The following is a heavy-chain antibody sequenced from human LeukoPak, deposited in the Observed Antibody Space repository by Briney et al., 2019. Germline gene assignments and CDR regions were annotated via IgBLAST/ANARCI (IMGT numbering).Heavy chain of an antibody. D-gene: IGHD3-10*01. Sequence: SGPTLVNPTQTLTLTCTFSGFSLSTSGMCVSWIRQPPGKALEWLARIDWDDDKFYSTSLKTRLTISKDTSKSQVVLTMTNVDPVDTATYYCARMYYDSGSRRLDYWGQGTLVTVPS. J-gene: IGHJ4*02. CDR3: ARMYYDSGSRRLDY. CDR2: IDWDDDK. V-gene: IGHV2-70*17. CDR1: GFSLSTSGMC.